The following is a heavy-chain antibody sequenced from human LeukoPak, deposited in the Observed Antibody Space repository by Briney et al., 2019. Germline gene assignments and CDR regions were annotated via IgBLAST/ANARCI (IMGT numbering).Heavy chain of an antibody. CDR2: LNSGGPT. CDR3: ARVLGYCGSGTCYDAFDI. Sequence: QSGGSLRLSCAASGFTVSSYRMSWVRQAPGKGLEWVSVLNSGGPTFYTDSVTGRFTISRDNSKNTLDLQMNSLRAEDTALYYCARVLGYCGSGTCYDAFDIWGQGTMVTVSA. D-gene: IGHD2-15*01. CDR1: GFTVSSYR. V-gene: IGHV3-66*02. J-gene: IGHJ3*02.